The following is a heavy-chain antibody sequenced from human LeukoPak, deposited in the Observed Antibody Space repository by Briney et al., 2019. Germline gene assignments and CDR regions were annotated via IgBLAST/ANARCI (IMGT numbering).Heavy chain of an antibody. CDR2: INPNSGGT. V-gene: IGHV1-2*02. CDR1: GYTFTVYY. D-gene: IGHD6-19*01. J-gene: IGHJ5*02. CDR3: AASVAGNNWFDP. Sequence: ASVKVSCKASGYTFTVYYMHWVRQAPGQGLGWVGCINPNSGGTNYTQKFQGRDTMTRDTSISTAYMELSRLRSDDTAVYYCAASVAGNNWFDPWGQGTLVTVSS.